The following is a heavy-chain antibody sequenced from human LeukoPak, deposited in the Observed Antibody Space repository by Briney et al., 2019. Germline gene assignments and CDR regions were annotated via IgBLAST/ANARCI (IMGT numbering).Heavy chain of an antibody. Sequence: GSLRLSCAASGFTFNNYSMNWVRQTPGKGLEWVSSISSSSSYIHYADSVKGRFTISRDNAKNSLYLQMNSLRAEDTAVYYCARGFLIGSSGFDYWGQGTLVTVSS. CDR3: ARGFLIGSSGFDY. CDR2: ISSSSSYI. D-gene: IGHD6-19*01. V-gene: IGHV3-21*01. CDR1: GFTFNNYS. J-gene: IGHJ4*02.